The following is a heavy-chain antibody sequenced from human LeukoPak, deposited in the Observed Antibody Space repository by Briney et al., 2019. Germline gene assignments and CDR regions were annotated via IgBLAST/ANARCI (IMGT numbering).Heavy chain of an antibody. Sequence: GGSLRLSCAASGITFSKSDMIWVRQAPGKGLERVSIISASGATTFYADSVGGRFTISRDNSENTLYLELNSLRDEDTAMYHCAKKGTSWSPRFDPWGQGILVTVSS. D-gene: IGHD6-13*01. V-gene: IGHV3-23*01. J-gene: IGHJ5*02. CDR1: GITFSKSD. CDR2: ISASGATT. CDR3: AKKGTSWSPRFDP.